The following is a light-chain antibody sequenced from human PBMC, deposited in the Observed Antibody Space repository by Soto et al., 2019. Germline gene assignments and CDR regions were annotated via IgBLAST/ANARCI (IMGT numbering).Light chain of an antibody. V-gene: IGKV3-20*01. CDR2: GAF. J-gene: IGKJ2*01. CDR3: QQYGGSPYT. CDR1: QSVASNY. Sequence: EIVLTQSPGTLSLSPGETATLSCRASQSVASNYLAWYQQKPGRAPRLLIYGAFNRATGIADRFSGSGSGTDFTLTISRLEPEDFAVYYCQQYGGSPYTFGQGPKLETK.